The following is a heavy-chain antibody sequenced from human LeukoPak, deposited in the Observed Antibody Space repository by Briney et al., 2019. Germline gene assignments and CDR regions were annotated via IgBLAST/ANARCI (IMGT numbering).Heavy chain of an antibody. J-gene: IGHJ4*02. CDR2: MSPSNSNT. CDR3: ARSDRNFDY. V-gene: IGHV1-8*01. CDR1: GYTFIIYH. Sequence: GASLTVSFKASGYTFIIYHVNWVRQAPGQGLEWMGRMSPSNSNTVNARKFQGRATMARNASTGTACGELSSLRSEDTAVYFCARSDRNFDYWGQGTLVTDSS.